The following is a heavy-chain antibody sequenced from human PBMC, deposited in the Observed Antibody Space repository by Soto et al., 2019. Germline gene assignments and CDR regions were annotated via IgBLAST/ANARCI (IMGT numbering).Heavy chain of an antibody. V-gene: IGHV3-9*01. CDR2: ISWNSGSI. D-gene: IGHD2-15*01. CDR3: AKDVGYCSGGSCYSDYYYGMDV. Sequence: GGSLRLSCAASGFTFDDYAMHWVRQAPGKGLEWVSGISWNSGSIGYADSVKGRFTISRDNAKNSLYLQMNSLRAEDTALYYCAKDVGYCSGGSCYSDYYYGMDVWGQGTTVTVSS. CDR1: GFTFDDYA. J-gene: IGHJ6*02.